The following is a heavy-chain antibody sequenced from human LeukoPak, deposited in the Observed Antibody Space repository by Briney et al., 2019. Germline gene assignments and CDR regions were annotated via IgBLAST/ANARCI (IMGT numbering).Heavy chain of an antibody. CDR2: IRSKANSYAT. D-gene: IGHD3-22*01. CDR1: GFTFSGSA. CDR3: STFDSSGYYTNI. Sequence: PGGSLRLSCAASGFTFSGSAMHWVRQASGKGLEWVGRIRSKANSYATAYAASVKGRFTISRDDSKNTAYLQMNSLKTEDTAVYYCSTFDSSGYYTNIWGQGTMVTVSS. J-gene: IGHJ3*02. V-gene: IGHV3-73*01.